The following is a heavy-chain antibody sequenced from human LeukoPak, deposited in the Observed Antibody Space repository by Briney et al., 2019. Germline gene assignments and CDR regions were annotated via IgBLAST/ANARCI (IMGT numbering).Heavy chain of an antibody. Sequence: GGSLRLSCAASGFTFSGSAMHWVRQASGKGLEWVGRIRSKANSYATAYAASVKGRFTISRDDSKDTAYLQMNSLKTEDTAVYYCTSRIDSLDYWGQGTLVTVSS. CDR1: GFTFSGSA. D-gene: IGHD3-9*01. CDR2: IRSKANSYAT. J-gene: IGHJ4*02. V-gene: IGHV3-73*01. CDR3: TSRIDSLDY.